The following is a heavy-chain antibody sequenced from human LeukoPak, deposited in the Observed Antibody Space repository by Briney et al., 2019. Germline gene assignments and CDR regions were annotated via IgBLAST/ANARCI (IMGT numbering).Heavy chain of an antibody. CDR2: TYYRSKWYN. D-gene: IGHD3-22*01. V-gene: IGHV6-1*01. CDR1: GDSVSSNSAA. Sequence: SQTLSLTCAISGDSVSSNSAAWNWIRQSPSRGLEWLGRTYYRSKWYNDYAVSVKSRITINPGTSKNQFSLQLNSVTPEDTAVYYCARAYLLYDSSGYYYDAFDIWGQGTMVTVSS. J-gene: IGHJ3*02. CDR3: ARAYLLYDSSGYYYDAFDI.